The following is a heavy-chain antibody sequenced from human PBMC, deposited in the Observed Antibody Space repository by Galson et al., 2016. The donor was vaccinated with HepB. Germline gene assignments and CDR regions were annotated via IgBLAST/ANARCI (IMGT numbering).Heavy chain of an antibody. CDR3: ARARACKSTSCFPNPFDY. CDR2: INHTGNT. Sequence: SETLSLTCAVSAGSFSGHYWSWIRQSPGKGLEWIGEINHTGNTNYNPSLNSRVSISVDTSTMQFSLKLTSVTAADTAIYYCARARACKSTSCFPNPFDYWGQGTLVTVSS. J-gene: IGHJ4*02. D-gene: IGHD2-2*01. V-gene: IGHV4-34*01. CDR1: AGSFSGHY.